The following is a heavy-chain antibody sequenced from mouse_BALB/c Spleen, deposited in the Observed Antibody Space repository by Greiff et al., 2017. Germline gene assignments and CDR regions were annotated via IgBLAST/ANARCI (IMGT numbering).Heavy chain of an antibody. D-gene: IGHD1-1*01. V-gene: IGHV6-6*02. CDR3: TSNYYRDY. Sequence: EVKLMESGGGLVQPGGSMKLSCVASGFTFSNYWMNWVRQSPEKGLEWVAEIRMKSNNYATHYAETVKGRFTISRDDSKSSVYLQMNNLRAEDTGNYYCTSNYYRDYWGQGTLVTVSA. J-gene: IGHJ3*01. CDR2: IRMKSNNYAT. CDR1: GFTFSNYW.